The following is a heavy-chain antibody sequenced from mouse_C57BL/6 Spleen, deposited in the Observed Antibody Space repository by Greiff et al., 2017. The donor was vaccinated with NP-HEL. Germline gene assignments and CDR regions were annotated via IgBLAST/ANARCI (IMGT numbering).Heavy chain of an antibody. D-gene: IGHD2-4*01. Sequence: EVKLVESGGGLVKPGGSLKLSCAASGFTFSSYAMSWVRQTPEKRLEWVATISDGGSYTYYPDNVKGRFTISRDNAKNNLYLQMSHLKSEDTAMYYCAREGGDYPFDDGGKGTTPTVSS. V-gene: IGHV5-4*01. CDR1: GFTFSSYA. CDR2: ISDGGSYT. CDR3: AREGGDYPFDD. J-gene: IGHJ2*01.